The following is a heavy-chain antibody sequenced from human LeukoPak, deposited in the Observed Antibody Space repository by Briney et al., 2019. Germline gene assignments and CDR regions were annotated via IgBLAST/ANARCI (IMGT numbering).Heavy chain of an antibody. D-gene: IGHD3-22*01. J-gene: IGHJ4*02. CDR2: ISGSGGST. CDR3: AKDVAGGYYDFDAHHFDY. Sequence: GGSLRLSCAASGFTFSSYAMSWVRQAPGKGLEWVSAISGSGGSTYYADSVKGRFTISRDNSKNTLYLQMNSLRAEDTAVYYCAKDVAGGYYDFDAHHFDYWGQGTLVTVSS. CDR1: GFTFSSYA. V-gene: IGHV3-23*01.